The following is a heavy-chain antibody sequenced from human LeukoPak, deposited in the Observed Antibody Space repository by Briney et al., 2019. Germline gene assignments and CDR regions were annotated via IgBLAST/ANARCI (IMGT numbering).Heavy chain of an antibody. Sequence: GGSLRLSCAASGFTFSSYGMHWVRQAPGKGLEWVAFIRYDGSNKYYADSVKGRFTISRDNSKNTLYLQMNSLRAEDTAVYYCAKDVVIAARTFDYWGQGTLVTVSS. CDR3: AKDVVIAARTFDY. D-gene: IGHD6-6*01. CDR2: IRYDGSNK. J-gene: IGHJ4*02. V-gene: IGHV3-30*02. CDR1: GFTFSSYG.